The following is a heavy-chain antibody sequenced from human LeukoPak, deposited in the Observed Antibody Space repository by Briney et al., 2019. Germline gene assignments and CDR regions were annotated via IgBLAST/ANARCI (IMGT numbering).Heavy chain of an antibody. D-gene: IGHD6-13*01. CDR3: AKQQLVRCFDY. V-gene: IGHV4-39*01. J-gene: IGHJ4*02. CDR2: IFYSGST. Sequence: PSETLSLTCTVSGGSITSSSYYWGWIRQPPGKGLEWIGSIFYSGSTYYNPSLKSRVTISVDTSKTQFSLKLSSVTAVDTAVYYCAKQQLVRCFDYWGQGTLVTVSS. CDR1: GGSITSSSYY.